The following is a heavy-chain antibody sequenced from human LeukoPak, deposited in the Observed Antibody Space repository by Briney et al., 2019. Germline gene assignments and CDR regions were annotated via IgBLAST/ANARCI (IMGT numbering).Heavy chain of an antibody. Sequence: ASVKVSCKASGYSFASYGVSWVRQAPGQGLEWMGWISVNNGNTKYVRKFQGRVTMTTDTSTSTAYMELRSLRSDDTAVYYCARNKDSGSPVGYWGRGTQVTVSS. CDR2: ISVNNGNT. CDR3: ARNKDSGSPVGY. CDR1: GYSFASYG. D-gene: IGHD1-26*01. J-gene: IGHJ4*02. V-gene: IGHV1-18*01.